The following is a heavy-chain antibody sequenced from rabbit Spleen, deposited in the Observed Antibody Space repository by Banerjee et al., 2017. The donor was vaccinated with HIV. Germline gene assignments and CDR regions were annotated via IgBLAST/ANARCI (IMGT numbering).Heavy chain of an antibody. J-gene: IGHJ6*01. CDR3: ARDTSSSFSSYGLDL. Sequence: EESGGGLVKPGAFLTLTCTAPGVSFSISSYMCWVRKAPGKGLEWIACIEVGSSGFTYFATWAKGRFTISKTSSTTVTLQVTRLTAADTATYFCARDTSSSFSSYGLDLWGQGTLVTVS. V-gene: IGHV1S40*01. CDR2: IEVGSSGFT. CDR1: GVSFSISSY. D-gene: IGHD1-1*01.